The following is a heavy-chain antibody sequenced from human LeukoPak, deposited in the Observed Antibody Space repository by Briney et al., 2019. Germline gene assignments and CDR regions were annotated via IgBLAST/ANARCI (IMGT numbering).Heavy chain of an antibody. CDR3: TATRDKYVWGSYLSDH. J-gene: IGHJ4*02. Sequence: KPGGSLRLSCAASGFTFDDYPMHWLRQAPGKRLEWVSHINWDGGITYYADSVKGRFTISRDNSKNSLYLQMNSLRAEDTALYYCTATRDKYVWGSYLSDHWGQGTLVTVSS. V-gene: IGHV3-43D*04. CDR1: GFTFDDYP. D-gene: IGHD3-16*02. CDR2: INWDGGIT.